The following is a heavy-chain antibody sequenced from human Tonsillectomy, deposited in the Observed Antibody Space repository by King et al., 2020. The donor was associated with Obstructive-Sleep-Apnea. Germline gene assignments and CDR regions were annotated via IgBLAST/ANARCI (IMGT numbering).Heavy chain of an antibody. J-gene: IGHJ6*02. CDR1: GGTLSSYA. D-gene: IGHD2-21*02. CDR3: ARANCGGDCHSGYYYVMDV. Sequence: LQLVQSGAEVKKPGSSVKVSCKASGGTLSSYAISWVRQAPGQGLEWMGGIIPIFGTTNYAQNFQGRVTITADESTSTAYMELSSLRSEDTALYYCARANCGGDCHSGYYYVMDVWGQGTAVTVSS. CDR2: IIPIFGTT. V-gene: IGHV1-69*01.